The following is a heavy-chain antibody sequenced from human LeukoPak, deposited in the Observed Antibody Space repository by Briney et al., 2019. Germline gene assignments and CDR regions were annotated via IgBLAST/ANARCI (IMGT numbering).Heavy chain of an antibody. CDR1: GYSLSRGYY. J-gene: IGHJ5*02. Sequence: SETLSLTCAASGYSLSRGYYWGWIRQPPGKGLEWIGRIYHSGSNYYNPSLKSQVTISVDTSKNQFSLKLSSVTAADTAVYYCARRDILPDWFDPWGQGTLVTVSS. CDR3: ARRDILPDWFDP. V-gene: IGHV4-38-2*01. CDR2: IYHSGSN. D-gene: IGHD3-9*01.